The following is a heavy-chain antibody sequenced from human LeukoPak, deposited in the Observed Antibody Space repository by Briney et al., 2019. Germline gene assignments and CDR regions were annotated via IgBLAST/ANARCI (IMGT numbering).Heavy chain of an antibody. CDR2: IYHDGST. J-gene: IGHJ4*02. V-gene: IGHV4-4*02. CDR3: ARDRGGYTYSHDY. Sequence: SETLSLTCAVSGGSISSNNWWIWVRQSPEKGLEWIGEIYHDGSTNYNPSVKSRVTISMDKSKNQLSLKLNFVTAADTAVYYCARDRGGYTYSHDYWGQGTLVTVSS. CDR1: GGSISSNNW. D-gene: IGHD5-18*01.